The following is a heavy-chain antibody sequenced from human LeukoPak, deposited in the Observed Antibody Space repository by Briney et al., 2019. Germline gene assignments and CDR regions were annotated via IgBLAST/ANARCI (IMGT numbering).Heavy chain of an antibody. CDR2: IYYSGST. D-gene: IGHD2-15*01. CDR1: GASISSGGNY. CDR3: ARLYCSGGSCYPNWFDP. V-gene: IGHV4-61*05. Sequence: SETLSLTCTVSGASISSGGNYWGWIRQHPGKGLEWIGYIYYSGSTNYNPSLKSRVTISVDTSKNQFSLKLSSVTAADTAVYYCARLYCSGGSCYPNWFDPWGQGTLVTVSS. J-gene: IGHJ5*02.